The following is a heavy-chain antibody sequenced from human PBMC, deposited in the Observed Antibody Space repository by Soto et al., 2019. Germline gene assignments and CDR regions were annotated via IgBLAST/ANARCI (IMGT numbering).Heavy chain of an antibody. CDR1: GASISRYY. V-gene: IGHV4-59*01. D-gene: IGHD3-22*01. CDR2: IYYSGST. Sequence: PSETLSLTCTVSGASISRYYWSWIRQSPGKGLEWIGYIYYSGSTNYNPSLKSRVTISVDTSKNQFSLKLSSVTAADTAVYYCARGPLGPPDYYDSSGYYTGFDYWGQGTLVTVSS. CDR3: ARGPLGPPDYYDSSGYYTGFDY. J-gene: IGHJ4*02.